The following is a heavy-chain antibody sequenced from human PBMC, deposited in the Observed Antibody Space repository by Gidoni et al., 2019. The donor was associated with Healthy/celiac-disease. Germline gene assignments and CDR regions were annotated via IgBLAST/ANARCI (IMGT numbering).Heavy chain of an antibody. CDR3: AKVRPHDSGDFLYYYYGMDV. CDR2: ISYDGSNK. Sequence: HVQLVESGGGVVQPGRSLRLSCAASGFTFHRSVLPWVRQAPGKGLEWVAVISYDGSNKYYADSVKGRFTISRDNSKNTLYLQMNSLRAEDTAVYYCAKVRPHDSGDFLYYYYGMDVWGQGTTVTVSS. D-gene: IGHD4-17*01. CDR1: GFTFHRSV. V-gene: IGHV3-30*18. J-gene: IGHJ6*02.